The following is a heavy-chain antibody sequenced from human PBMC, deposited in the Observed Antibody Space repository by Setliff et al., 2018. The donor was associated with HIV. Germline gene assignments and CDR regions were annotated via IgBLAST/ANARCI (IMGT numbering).Heavy chain of an antibody. D-gene: IGHD4-4*01. CDR2: IYHSGST. Sequence: PSETLSLTCAVSGGSISSSHWWSWVRQPPGMGLEWIGEIYHSGSTNYNPSLKSRATMSLDTSKNQFSLKLNSVTAADTAMYYCARDPTTGVDYWGQGTLVTVSS. J-gene: IGHJ4*02. CDR3: ARDPTTGVDY. V-gene: IGHV4-4*02. CDR1: GGSISSSHW.